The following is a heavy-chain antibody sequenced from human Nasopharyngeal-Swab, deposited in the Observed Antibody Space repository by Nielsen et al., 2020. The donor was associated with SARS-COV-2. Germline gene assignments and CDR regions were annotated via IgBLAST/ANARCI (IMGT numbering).Heavy chain of an antibody. J-gene: IGHJ3*02. Sequence: SSVKVSCKASGCTFSSYAISWVRQAPGQGLEWMGRIIPILGIANSAQKFQGRVTITADKSTSTAYMELSSLRSEDTAVYYCARGDTWVTVVTRRAFDIWGQGTMVTVSS. CDR2: IIPILGIA. CDR3: ARGDTWVTVVTRRAFDI. D-gene: IGHD4-23*01. CDR1: GCTFSSYA. V-gene: IGHV1-69*04.